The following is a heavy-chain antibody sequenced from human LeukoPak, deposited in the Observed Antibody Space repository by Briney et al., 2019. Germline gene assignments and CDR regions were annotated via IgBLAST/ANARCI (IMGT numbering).Heavy chain of an antibody. J-gene: IGHJ5*02. D-gene: IGHD3-3*01. Sequence: PSETLSLTCTVSGGSISSSSYYWGWIRQPPGTGLEWIGSIYYSGSTYYNPSLKSRVTISVDTSKNQFSLKLSSVTAADTAVYYCARHQAYYDFWSGYYTANWFDPWGQGTLVTVSS. CDR2: IYYSGST. CDR1: GGSISSSSYY. CDR3: ARHQAYYDFWSGYYTANWFDP. V-gene: IGHV4-39*01.